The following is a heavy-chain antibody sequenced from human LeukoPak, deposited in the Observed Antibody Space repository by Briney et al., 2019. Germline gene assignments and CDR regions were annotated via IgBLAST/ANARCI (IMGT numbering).Heavy chain of an antibody. CDR1: GYTFTDYG. CDR3: ARVLGRQIAVAGDDY. D-gene: IGHD6-19*01. CDR2: ISTYNGNT. Sequence: ASVKVSCKASGYTFTDYGVHRVRQAPGQGLEWMGWISTYNGNTHYVQNLQDRVAMTTDASTSTAFMELRSLRSDDTAMYYCARVLGRQIAVAGDDYWGQGTLVTVSS. V-gene: IGHV1-18*01. J-gene: IGHJ4*02.